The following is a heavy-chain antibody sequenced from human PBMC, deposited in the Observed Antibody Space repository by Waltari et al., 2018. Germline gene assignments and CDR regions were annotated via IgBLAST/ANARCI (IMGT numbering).Heavy chain of an antibody. CDR2: INPILGIA. D-gene: IGHD3-22*01. CDR3: AITYYYDSSGYYRGYYFDY. V-gene: IGHV1-69*09. CDR1: GYTFTGYY. J-gene: IGHJ4*02. Sequence: QVQLVQSGAEVKKPGASVKVSCKASGYTFTGYYMHWVRQAPGQGLEWMGRINPILGIANYAQKFQGRVTITADKSTSTAYMELSSLRSEDTAVYYCAITYYYDSSGYYRGYYFDYWGQGTLVTVSS.